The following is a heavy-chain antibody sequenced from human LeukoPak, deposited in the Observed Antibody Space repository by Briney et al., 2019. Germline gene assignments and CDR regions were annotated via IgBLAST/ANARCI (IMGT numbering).Heavy chain of an antibody. Sequence: GGSLRLSCAASGFTVSSNYMSWVRQSPGKGLEWVSVIYSGGSTYYADSVKGRFTISRDNSKNTLYLQMNSLRAEDTAVYYCARGGISLDGTMEAFDIWGQGTMVTVSS. D-gene: IGHD6-19*01. CDR2: IYSGGST. V-gene: IGHV3-53*01. J-gene: IGHJ3*02. CDR3: ARGGISLDGTMEAFDI. CDR1: GFTVSSNY.